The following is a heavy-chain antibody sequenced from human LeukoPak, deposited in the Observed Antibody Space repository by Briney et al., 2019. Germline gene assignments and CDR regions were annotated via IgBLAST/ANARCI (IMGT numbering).Heavy chain of an antibody. Sequence: GGSLRLSCAASGFTFSDYYMSWIRQAPGKGLECVSYISGTGTTIYYADSVKGRFTISRDNAKNSLYLQMNSLRAEDTAVYYCARTYSPFDYWGQGTLVTVSS. J-gene: IGHJ4*02. CDR3: ARTYSPFDY. V-gene: IGHV3-11*01. D-gene: IGHD2-15*01. CDR1: GFTFSDYY. CDR2: ISGTGTTI.